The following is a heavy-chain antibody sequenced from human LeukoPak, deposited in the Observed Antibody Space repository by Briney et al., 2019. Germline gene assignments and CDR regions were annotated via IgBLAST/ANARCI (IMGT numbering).Heavy chain of an antibody. CDR1: GGSISSHY. CDR3: AREQNYYGSVTSFDY. Sequence: PETLSLTCTVSGGSISSHYWNWIRQPPGKGLEWIGYIYYSGSTDYNPSLKSRVTMSVDKSKNQFSLKLTSVTAADTAMYYCAREQNYYGSVTSFDYWGQGTLVTVSS. CDR2: IYYSGST. V-gene: IGHV4-59*11. D-gene: IGHD3-10*01. J-gene: IGHJ4*02.